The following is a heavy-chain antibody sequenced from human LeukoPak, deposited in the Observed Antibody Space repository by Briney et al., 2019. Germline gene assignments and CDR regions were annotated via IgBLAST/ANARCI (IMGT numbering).Heavy chain of an antibody. D-gene: IGHD5-24*01. Sequence: GGSLRLSCIASGFAFTNAWMNWARQAPGKGLEWVSAISGSGGSTYYADSVKGRFTISRDNSKNTLYLQMNSLRAEDTAVYYCAKTREATRIFDYWGQGTLVTVSS. V-gene: IGHV3-23*01. J-gene: IGHJ4*02. CDR1: GFAFTNAW. CDR3: AKTREATRIFDY. CDR2: ISGSGGST.